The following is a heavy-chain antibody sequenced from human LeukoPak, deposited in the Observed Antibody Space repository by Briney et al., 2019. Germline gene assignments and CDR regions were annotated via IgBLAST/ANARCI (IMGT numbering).Heavy chain of an antibody. CDR3: ATYYDSIGYRFDY. V-gene: IGHV4-4*02. CDR2: IYHSGST. J-gene: IGHJ4*01. Sequence: SGTLSLTCAVSGGSISSSNWWSWVRQPPGKGLEWIGEIYHSGSTNYNPSLKSRVTISVDKSKNQFSLKLSSVTAADTAVYYCATYYDSIGYRFDYWGQGTLVTVSS. CDR1: GGSISSSNW. D-gene: IGHD3-22*01.